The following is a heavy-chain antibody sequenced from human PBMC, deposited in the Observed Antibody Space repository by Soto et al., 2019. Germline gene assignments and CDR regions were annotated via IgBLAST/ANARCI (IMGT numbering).Heavy chain of an antibody. CDR3: AKDPSHGTYYYCGMDV. CDR2: ISWNSCSI. Sequence: DVQLVESGGGLVQPGRSLRLSCAASGFTFDDYAMHWVRQAPGKGLEWVSGISWNSCSIGYADSVKGRFTISRDNAKNSLYQQMNSLRAEDTALYYCAKDPSHGTYYYCGMDVWGQGTTVTVSS. V-gene: IGHV3-9*01. J-gene: IGHJ6*02. CDR1: GFTFDDYA. D-gene: IGHD1-26*01.